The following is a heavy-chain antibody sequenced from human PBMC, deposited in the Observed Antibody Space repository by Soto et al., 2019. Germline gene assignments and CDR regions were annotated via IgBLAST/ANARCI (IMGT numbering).Heavy chain of an antibody. V-gene: IGHV3-53*01. D-gene: IGHD3-22*01. CDR3: AREDYDSSGYYYDA. CDR2: IYSGGST. Sequence: VGSLRLSCAASGFTVSSNYMSWVRQAPGKGLEWVSVIYSGGSTYYADSVKGRFTISRDNSKNTLYLQMNSLRAEDTAVYYCAREDYDSSGYYYDAWGQGTKVTVPS. CDR1: GFTVSSNY. J-gene: IGHJ6*02.